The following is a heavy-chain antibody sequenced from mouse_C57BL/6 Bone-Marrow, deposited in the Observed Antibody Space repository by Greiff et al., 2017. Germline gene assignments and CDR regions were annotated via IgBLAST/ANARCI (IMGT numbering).Heavy chain of an antibody. Sequence: EVQVVESGGDLVKPGGSLKLSCAASGFTFSSYGMSWVRQTPDKRLEWVATISSGGSYTYYPDSVKGRFTISRDNAKNTLYLQMSSLKSEDTAMYYCARQYYYGSSRDYFDYWGQGTTLTVSS. J-gene: IGHJ2*01. D-gene: IGHD1-1*01. CDR3: ARQYYYGSSRDYFDY. CDR2: ISSGGSYT. CDR1: GFTFSSYG. V-gene: IGHV5-6*01.